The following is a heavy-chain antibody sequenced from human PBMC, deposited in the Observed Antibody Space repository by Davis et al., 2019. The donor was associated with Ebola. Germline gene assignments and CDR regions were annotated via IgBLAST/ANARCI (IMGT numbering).Heavy chain of an antibody. CDR2: IYYSGST. J-gene: IGHJ6*02. D-gene: IGHD3-9*01. CDR1: GGSIGSYH. CDR3: ARQGASYYFDWLHYYYGMDV. Sequence: MPSETLSLTCTVSGGSIGSYHWSWIRQPPGKGLEWIGYIYYSGSTNYNPSLKSRVTISVDTSKNQFSLKLSSVTAADTAVYYCARQGASYYFDWLHYYYGMDVWGQGTTVTVSS. V-gene: IGHV4-59*08.